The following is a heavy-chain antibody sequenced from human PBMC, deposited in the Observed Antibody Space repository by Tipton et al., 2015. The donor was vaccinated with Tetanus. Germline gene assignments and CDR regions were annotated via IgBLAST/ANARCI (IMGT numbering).Heavy chain of an antibody. CDR1: GDSISSGDYY. CDR3: ARAGDGLTGIRSYFKF. Sequence: TLSLTCTVSGDSISSGDYYWSWIRQPPGKALEWIGYVHFTGSTFYNPSLESRLTISIDTSNNQFSLDLKSLTAADTAVYYCARAGDGLTGIRSYFKFWGQGARVTVSS. CDR2: VHFTGST. D-gene: IGHD3-9*01. J-gene: IGHJ4*02. V-gene: IGHV4-30-4*01.